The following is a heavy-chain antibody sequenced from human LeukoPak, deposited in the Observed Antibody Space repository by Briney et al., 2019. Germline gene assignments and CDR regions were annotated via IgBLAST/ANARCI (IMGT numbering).Heavy chain of an antibody. Sequence: SETLSLTCTVSGGSISSSSHYWGWIRQPPGKGLEWIGSIYYSGSTYYSPSLKSRVTISIDTSKNQFSLKLSSVTAADTAVYYCARTRGSYYEFDYWGQGTLVTVPS. CDR2: IYYSGST. CDR1: GGSISSSSHY. D-gene: IGHD1-26*01. V-gene: IGHV4-39*07. J-gene: IGHJ4*02. CDR3: ARTRGSYYEFDY.